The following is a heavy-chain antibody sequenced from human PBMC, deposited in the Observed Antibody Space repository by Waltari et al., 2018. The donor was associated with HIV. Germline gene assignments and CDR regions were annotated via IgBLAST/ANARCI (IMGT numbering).Heavy chain of an antibody. V-gene: IGHV3-23*01. Sequence: QLLESGGDLVPAGGSVRLCWDASVFNSQTHVLFWVSSAPGKGLEWVSVISGRGDVTYYRDSERGRFTMFRDYSKNKVFLQMNNLRVEDTAVYYCTRDRSFASLGGSNYDVFDIWGQGTRVTVSS. CDR1: VFNSQTHV. J-gene: IGHJ3*02. CDR3: TRDRSFASLGGSNYDVFDI. D-gene: IGHD3-16*01. CDR2: ISGRGDVT.